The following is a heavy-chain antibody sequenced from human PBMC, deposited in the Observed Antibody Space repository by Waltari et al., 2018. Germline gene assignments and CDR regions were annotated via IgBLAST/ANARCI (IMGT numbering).Heavy chain of an antibody. CDR2: IYWNDDK. Sequence: QITLKESGPTLVKPTQTLTLTCTFSGFSLSTSGVGVGWIRQPPGKALEWLALIYWNDDKRYSPSLKSRLTITKDTSKNQVVLTMTNMDPVDTATYYCAHSPSPHYDFWSGLAGYYMDVWGKGTTVTVSS. J-gene: IGHJ6*03. CDR1: GFSLSTSGVG. D-gene: IGHD3-3*01. V-gene: IGHV2-5*01. CDR3: AHSPSPHYDFWSGLAGYYMDV.